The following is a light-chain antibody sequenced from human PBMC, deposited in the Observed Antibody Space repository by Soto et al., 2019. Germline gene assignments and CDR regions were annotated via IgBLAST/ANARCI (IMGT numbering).Light chain of an antibody. CDR3: CPYAGDAVL. V-gene: IGLV2-23*01. J-gene: IGLJ3*02. Sequence: QSALTQHASVSGSPGQSITISCTVTSNNIDRHNFGSWYQQHPGKVPKLMIYEDTEPPSGVSDRFSGSKSGKTSSLTIYGLPAEDDADYYCCPYAGDAVLFAGGTKLIVL. CDR1: SNNIDRHNF. CDR2: EDT.